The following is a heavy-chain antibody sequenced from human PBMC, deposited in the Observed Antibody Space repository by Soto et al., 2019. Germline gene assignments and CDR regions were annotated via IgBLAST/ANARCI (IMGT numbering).Heavy chain of an antibody. CDR2: ISSDGYST. CDR3: ASGSSSWFPLDY. V-gene: IGHV3-64*01. D-gene: IGHD6-13*01. CDR1: GFTFSSHG. Sequence: GGSLRLSCAASGFTFSSHGMHWVRQAPGKGLEYVSAISSDGYSTYYANSVKGRFTISRDNSKNTLYLQMGSLRAEDMAVYYCASGSSSWFPLDYWGQGTLVTVSS. J-gene: IGHJ4*02.